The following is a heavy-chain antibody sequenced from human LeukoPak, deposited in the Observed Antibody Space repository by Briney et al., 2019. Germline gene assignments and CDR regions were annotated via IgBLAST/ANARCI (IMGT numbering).Heavy chain of an antibody. CDR1: GFTSRNYW. Sequence: GGSLRLSRAASGFTSRNYWMTWVRQAPGKGLESVANIKQDGSEKYYVDSVKGRFTISRDNAKNSLYLQMNSLRAEDTAVYYCARQWLLRDTFDYWGRGTLVTVSS. J-gene: IGHJ4*02. V-gene: IGHV3-7*03. CDR2: IKQDGSEK. CDR3: ARQWLLRDTFDY. D-gene: IGHD3-22*01.